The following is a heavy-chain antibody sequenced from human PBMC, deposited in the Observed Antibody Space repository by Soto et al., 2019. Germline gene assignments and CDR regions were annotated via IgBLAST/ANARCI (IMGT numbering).Heavy chain of an antibody. CDR1: GFTFSRYA. CDR2: ISSRGDRT. J-gene: IGHJ6*02. D-gene: IGHD5-18*01. CDR3: AKETGYSYGFQPNALDV. Sequence: PGGSLKLSCAGSGFTFSRYAMNWVRQAPGKGLEWVSIISSRGDRTSYAESVKGRFTISRDDSKNTLFLHMNSLGAEDTAVYYCAKETGYSYGFQPNALDVSGPGTPGTLS. V-gene: IGHV3-23*01.